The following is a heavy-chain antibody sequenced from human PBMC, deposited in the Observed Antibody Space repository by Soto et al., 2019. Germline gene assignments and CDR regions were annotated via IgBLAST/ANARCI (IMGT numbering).Heavy chain of an antibody. Sequence: GASVKVSCKASGYSFTSYDINWVRQATGQGLEWMGWTDPKTGNTDYGQKFQGRVTMTRNTSISTAYMELSSLTSEDTAVYYCARGRGWRDYWGQGTLVTVSS. CDR2: TDPKTGNT. D-gene: IGHD6-19*01. CDR1: GYSFTSYD. CDR3: ARGRGWRDY. V-gene: IGHV1-8*01. J-gene: IGHJ4*02.